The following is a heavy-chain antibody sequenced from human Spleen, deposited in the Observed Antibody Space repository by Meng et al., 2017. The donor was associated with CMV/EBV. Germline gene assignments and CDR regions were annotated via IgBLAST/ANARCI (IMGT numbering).Heavy chain of an antibody. CDR1: GYTLTDYY. D-gene: IGHD6-13*01. Sequence: SGYTLTDYYMNWVRPAPGQGLEWMGWINPDSGTTKYAQKFQDRVTMTRDMSINTAYMDLSRVKSDDTAVYFCARAQAIGAANWFDPWGQGTLVTVSS. V-gene: IGHV1-2*02. CDR3: ARAQAIGAANWFDP. CDR2: INPDSGTT. J-gene: IGHJ5*02.